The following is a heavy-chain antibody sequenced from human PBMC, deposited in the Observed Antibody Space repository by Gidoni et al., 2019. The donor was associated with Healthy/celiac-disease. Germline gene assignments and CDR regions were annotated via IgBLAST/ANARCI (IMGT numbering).Heavy chain of an antibody. D-gene: IGHD6-19*01. CDR3: AKDTWLRYSSGWTYFDY. CDR2: ISWNSGSI. J-gene: IGHJ4*02. CDR1: GFTFDDYA. Sequence: EVQLVESGGGLVQPGRSLRLSCAASGFTFDDYAMHWVRQAPGKGLEWVSGISWNSGSIGYADSVKGRFTISRDNAKNSLYLQMNSLRAEDTALYYCAKDTWLRYSSGWTYFDYWGQGTLVTVSS. V-gene: IGHV3-9*01.